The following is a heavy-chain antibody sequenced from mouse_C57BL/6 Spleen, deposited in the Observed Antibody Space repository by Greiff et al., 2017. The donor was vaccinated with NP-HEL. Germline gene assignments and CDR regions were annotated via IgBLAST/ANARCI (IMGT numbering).Heavy chain of an antibody. Sequence: QVQLQQPGAELVMPGASVKLSCKASGYTFTSYWMHWVKQRPGQGLEWIGEVDPSDSYTNYNQKFKGKSTLTVDKSSSTAYMQLSILTSEASAVYSFARYDNNYVSSLYAMDYWGQGTSVTVSS. V-gene: IGHV1-69*01. CDR1: GYTFTSYW. CDR2: VDPSDSYT. D-gene: IGHD1-1*01. CDR3: ARYDNNYVSSLYAMDY. J-gene: IGHJ4*01.